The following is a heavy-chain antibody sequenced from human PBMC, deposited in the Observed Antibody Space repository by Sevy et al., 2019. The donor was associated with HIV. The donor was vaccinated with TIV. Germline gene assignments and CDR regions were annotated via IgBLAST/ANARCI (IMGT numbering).Heavy chain of an antibody. J-gene: IGHJ4*02. CDR2: ISGSGGST. CDR3: AKDFEQQLVRGFDY. Sequence: GESLKISCAASGFTFSSYAMSWVRQAPGKGLEWVSAISGSGGSTYYADSVKGRFTISRDNSKNTLYLQMNSLRAEDTAVYYCAKDFEQQLVRGFDYWGQGTLVTVSS. V-gene: IGHV3-23*01. D-gene: IGHD6-13*01. CDR1: GFTFSSYA.